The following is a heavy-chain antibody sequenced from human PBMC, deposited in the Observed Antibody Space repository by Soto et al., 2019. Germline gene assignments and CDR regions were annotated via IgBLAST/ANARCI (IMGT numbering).Heavy chain of an antibody. D-gene: IGHD6-19*01. J-gene: IGHJ4*02. V-gene: IGHV1-69*13. CDR2: IIPIFGTA. Sequence: SVKVSCKASGGTFSSYAISWVRQAPGQGLEWMGGIIPIFGTADYAQKFQGRVTITADESTSTAYMELSSLRSEDTAVYYCASYYSSGWYGYFDYWGQGTLVTVSS. CDR1: GGTFSSYA. CDR3: ASYYSSGWYGYFDY.